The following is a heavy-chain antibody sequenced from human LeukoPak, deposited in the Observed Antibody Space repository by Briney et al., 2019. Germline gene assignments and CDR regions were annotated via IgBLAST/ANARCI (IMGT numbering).Heavy chain of an antibody. Sequence: PSETLSLTCDVSGVSINTCCYYWTWIRQPPGKGLEWIGYKYYSGSTRYNSSLRSRLTISLDTSKNQFSLRLTSVTAADTAVYYCARGRSYGFDFDSWGPGTLIIVSS. CDR2: KYYSGST. V-gene: IGHV4-61*01. J-gene: IGHJ4*02. D-gene: IGHD5-18*01. CDR1: GVSINTCCYY. CDR3: ARGRSYGFDFDS.